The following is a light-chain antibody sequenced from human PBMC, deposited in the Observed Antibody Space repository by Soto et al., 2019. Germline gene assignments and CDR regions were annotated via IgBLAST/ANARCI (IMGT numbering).Light chain of an antibody. V-gene: IGKV3-15*01. CDR3: QQYANWPPIT. J-gene: IGKJ5*01. CDR1: QSVSSN. Sequence: EIVMTQSAATLSVSPGERATLSCWASQSVSSNLAWYQQKPGQAPRLLIFDASTRATGIPARFSGSGSGTEFTLTISSLQSEDFAVYYCQQYANWPPITFGQGTRLEIK. CDR2: DAS.